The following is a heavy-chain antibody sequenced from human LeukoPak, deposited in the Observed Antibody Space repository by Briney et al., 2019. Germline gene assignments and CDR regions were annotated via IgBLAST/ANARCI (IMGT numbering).Heavy chain of an antibody. V-gene: IGHV4-34*01. CDR1: GGSFSGYY. CDR2: INHSGST. J-gene: IGHJ4*02. Sequence: SGTLSLTCAVYGGSFSGYYWSWIRQPPGKGLEWIGEINHSGSTNYNPSLKSGVTISVDTSKNQFPLELSSVAAADTAVYYCASLAHDYVWGSYPYWGQGTLVTVSS. D-gene: IGHD3-16*02. CDR3: ASLAHDYVWGSYPY.